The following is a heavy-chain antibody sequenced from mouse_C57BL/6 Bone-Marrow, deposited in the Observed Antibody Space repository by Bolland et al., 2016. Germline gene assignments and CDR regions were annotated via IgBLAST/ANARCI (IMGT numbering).Heavy chain of an antibody. D-gene: IGHD1-1*01. V-gene: IGHV1-26*01. Sequence: DINPNNGGTSYNQKFKGKATLTVDKSSSTAYMELRSLTSEDSAVYYCASTTKDYFDYWGQGTT. CDR3: ASTTKDYFDY. CDR2: INPNNGGT. J-gene: IGHJ2*01.